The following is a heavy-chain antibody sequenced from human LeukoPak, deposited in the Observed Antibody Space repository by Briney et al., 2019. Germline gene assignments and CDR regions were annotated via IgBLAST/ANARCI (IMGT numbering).Heavy chain of an antibody. Sequence: SGGSLRLSCAASGFTFSDYYMSWIRQAPGKGLEWVSYISSSGSTIYYADSVKGRFPISRDNAKNSLYLKMNSQRAEDTAVYYCARDRVWGTAQGFDPWGQGTLVTVSS. CDR1: GFTFSDYY. CDR2: ISSSGSTI. J-gene: IGHJ5*02. CDR3: ARDRVWGTAQGFDP. D-gene: IGHD3-16*01. V-gene: IGHV3-11*01.